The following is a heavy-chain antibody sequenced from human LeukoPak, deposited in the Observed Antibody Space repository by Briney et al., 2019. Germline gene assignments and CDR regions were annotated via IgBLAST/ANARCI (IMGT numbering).Heavy chain of an antibody. J-gene: IGHJ3*02. CDR3: ARVGVATTTAFDI. CDR2: IYSGGST. Sequence: PRGSLRLSCAASGFTVSSNYMSWVRQAPGKGLEWVSVIYSGGSTYYADSVKGRFTISRDNSKNTLYLQMNSLRAEDTAVYYCARVGVATTTAFDIWGQGTMVTVSS. D-gene: IGHD5-12*01. CDR1: GFTVSSNY. V-gene: IGHV3-66*01.